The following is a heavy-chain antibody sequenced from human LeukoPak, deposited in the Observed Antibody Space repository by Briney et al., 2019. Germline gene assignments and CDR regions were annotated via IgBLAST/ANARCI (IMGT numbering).Heavy chain of an antibody. J-gene: IGHJ4*02. CDR1: GGSINSYY. CDR2: IYSSGTT. CDR3: ARGTRWSDY. D-gene: IGHD1-1*01. Sequence: SETLSLTCTVAGGSINSYYWNWIRQPPGKALEWIGYIYSSGTTNYNPSLKSRVTISVDTSKNQFSLRLTSLTAADTAVYYCARGTRWSDYWGQGTLVTVSS. V-gene: IGHV4-59*01.